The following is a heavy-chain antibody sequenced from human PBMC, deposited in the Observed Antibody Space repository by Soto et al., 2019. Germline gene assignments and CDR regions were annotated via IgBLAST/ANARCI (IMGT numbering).Heavy chain of an antibody. V-gene: IGHV4-34*01. Sequence: SETLSLTCAVFGGSFSNLYWSWIRRPPGKGLEWVGEINHSGSTNYNPSLKSRVTISVDTSKNQFSLKLSSVTAADTAVYYCAREGRYFDLWGRGTLVTVSS. CDR1: GGSFSNLY. CDR3: AREGRYFDL. CDR2: INHSGST. J-gene: IGHJ2*01.